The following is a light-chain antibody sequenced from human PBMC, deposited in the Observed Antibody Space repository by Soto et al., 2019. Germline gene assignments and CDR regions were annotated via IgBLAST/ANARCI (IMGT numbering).Light chain of an antibody. Sequence: EIVLTHSPGTLSLSPGEGATLACRASQSVSSSYLAWYQQKPGQAPRLIIYGASSRATGIPDRFSGSGSGTDFTLTISRLEPEDFAVYYCQQYDSSPKTFGQGTKVDIK. V-gene: IGKV3-20*01. CDR1: QSVSSSY. J-gene: IGKJ1*01. CDR2: GAS. CDR3: QQYDSSPKT.